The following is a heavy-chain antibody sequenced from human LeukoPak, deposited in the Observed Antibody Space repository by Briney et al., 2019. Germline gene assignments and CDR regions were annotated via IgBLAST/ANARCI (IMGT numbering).Heavy chain of an antibody. V-gene: IGHV1-46*01. J-gene: IGHJ4*02. D-gene: IGHD3-10*01. CDR1: GYTFTSYY. CDR3: AMGERVRGAN. Sequence: ASVKVSCKASGYTFTSYYMHWVRQAPGQGLEWMGIINPNGGSTSYAQTFQGRVTMARDTSTSTVYMELSSLRSEDTAVYYCAMGERVRGANWGQGTLVTVSS. CDR2: INPNGGST.